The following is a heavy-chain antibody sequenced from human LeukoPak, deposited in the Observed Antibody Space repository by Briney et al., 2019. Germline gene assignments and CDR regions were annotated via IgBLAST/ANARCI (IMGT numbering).Heavy chain of an antibody. V-gene: IGHV3-9*03. CDR2: ITWNSGSV. D-gene: IGHD3/OR15-3a*01. CDR3: AKGLGVASLIVDALDM. CDR1: GFTFHDYA. Sequence: GGSLRLSCAASGFTFHDYAMHWVRQVPGKGLEWVSGITWNSGSVLYADSVRGRFTISSDNAKNSLYLQMNSLRPEDMAFYYCAKGLGVASLIVDALDMWGQGTMVTV. J-gene: IGHJ3*02.